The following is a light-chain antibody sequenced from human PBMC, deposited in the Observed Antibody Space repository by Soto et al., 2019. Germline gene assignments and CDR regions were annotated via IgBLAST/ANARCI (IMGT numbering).Light chain of an antibody. CDR2: EVS. Sequence: QSALPQPPSVSGSPGQSVTISCTGTNSDVGSYNRVSWYQQPPGTAPNLMISEVSNRPSGVPDRFSGSKSGNTASLTISGLQAEDEADYYCSSYTSSSTYVFGTGTKVTVL. CDR3: SSYTSSSTYV. CDR1: NSDVGSYNR. J-gene: IGLJ1*01. V-gene: IGLV2-18*02.